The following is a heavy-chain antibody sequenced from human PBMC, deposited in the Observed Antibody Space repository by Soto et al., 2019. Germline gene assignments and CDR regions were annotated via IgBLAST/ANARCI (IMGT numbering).Heavy chain of an antibody. V-gene: IGHV3-48*04. J-gene: IGHJ6*02. D-gene: IGHD6-13*01. CDR2: ISSSSSTI. Sequence: PGGSLRLSCAASGFTFSSYSMNWVRQAPGKGLEWVSYISSSSSTIYYADFVKGRFTISRDNSKNSLYLQMNSLRTEDTALYYCVKDYSGSWQHHENYGMDVWGQGTTVTVSS. CDR3: VKDYSGSWQHHENYGMDV. CDR1: GFTFSSYS.